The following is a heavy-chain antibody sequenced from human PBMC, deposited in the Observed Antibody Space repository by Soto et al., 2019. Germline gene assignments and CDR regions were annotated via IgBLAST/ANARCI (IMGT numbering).Heavy chain of an antibody. Sequence: QVHLVQSGAEVEKPGASLKVSCKASGYTFSDYYVHWVRQAPGQGLEWVGWINPDSGDTNIAQRFQGRVTLTADTSSSSAYMDLTSLRSDDTAVFYCAVRTGQLAIISEFDYHWYLDLWGRGTLVTVSS. D-gene: IGHD5-12*01. CDR2: INPDSGDT. J-gene: IGHJ2*01. V-gene: IGHV1-2*02. CDR3: AVRTGQLAIISEFDYHWYLDL. CDR1: GYTFSDYY.